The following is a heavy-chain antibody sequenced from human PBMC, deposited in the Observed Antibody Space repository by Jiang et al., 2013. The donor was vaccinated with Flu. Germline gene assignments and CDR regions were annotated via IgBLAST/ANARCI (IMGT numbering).Heavy chain of an antibody. CDR2: IYWDDDK. CDR1: GFSLSTSGVG. V-gene: IGHV2-5*02. Sequence: KPTQTLTLTCTFSGFSLSTSGVGVGWIRQPPGKALEWLALIYWDDDKRYSPSLKSRLTITKDTSKNQVVLTMTNMDPVDTATYYCAHRPRNIYSGYDYSFDYWGQGTLVTVSS. D-gene: IGHD5-12*01. CDR3: AHRPRNIYSGYDYSFDY. J-gene: IGHJ4*02.